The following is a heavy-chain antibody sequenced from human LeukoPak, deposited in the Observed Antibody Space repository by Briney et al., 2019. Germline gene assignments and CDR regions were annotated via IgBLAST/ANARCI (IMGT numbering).Heavy chain of an antibody. J-gene: IGHJ4*02. D-gene: IGHD3-3*01. Sequence: GGSLRLSCAASGFTVSSNYMSWVRQAPGKGLEWVSAISGSGGSTYYADSVKGRFTISRDNSKNTLYLQMNSLRAEDTAVYYCAKERGYDFWSGYYYFDYWGQGTLVTVSS. CDR3: AKERGYDFWSGYYYFDY. CDR1: GFTVSSNY. V-gene: IGHV3-23*01. CDR2: ISGSGGST.